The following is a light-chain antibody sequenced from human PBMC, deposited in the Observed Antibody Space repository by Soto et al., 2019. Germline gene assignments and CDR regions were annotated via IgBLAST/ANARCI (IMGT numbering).Light chain of an antibody. CDR1: QDISNW. V-gene: IGKV1-12*01. J-gene: IGKJ5*01. CDR2: AAS. Sequence: DIQMTQSPSSVSASVGDRVTITCRASQDISNWLAWYQQRPGRAPSLLIYAASSLQSGVPSRFSGSGSGTDFTLTISSLQAEDCATYYCQQANSFPPAFGQGTRLEIK. CDR3: QQANSFPPA.